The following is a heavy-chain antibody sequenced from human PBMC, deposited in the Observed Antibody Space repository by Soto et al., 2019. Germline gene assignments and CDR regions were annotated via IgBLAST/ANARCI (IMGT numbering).Heavy chain of an antibody. CDR1: GGTFSTYA. D-gene: IGHD3-9*01. Sequence: VQLVQSGAEVKKPGSSVKVSCTASGGTFSTYAITWVRQAPGQGLEGMGGIIPLCGTANYAQKFRGGLTISADGYTSTAFIELGSLRSEDTAVDYCAGYYDILTGYGDWGQGTLVTVSS. CDR2: IIPLCGTA. J-gene: IGHJ4*02. V-gene: IGHV1-69*12. CDR3: AGYYDILTGYGD.